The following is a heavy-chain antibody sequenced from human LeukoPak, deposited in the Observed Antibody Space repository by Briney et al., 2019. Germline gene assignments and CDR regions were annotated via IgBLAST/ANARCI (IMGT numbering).Heavy chain of an antibody. CDR1: GYTFTSYD. CDR2: MNPNSGNR. CDR3: ARGRGSSGWYNAFDI. D-gene: IGHD6-19*01. V-gene: IGHV1-8*01. J-gene: IGHJ3*02. Sequence: ASVKVSCKASGYTFTSYDINWVRQATGQGLEWMGWMNPNSGNRGYAQKLQGRVTMTRNTSISTAYMELSSLRSEDTAVYYCARGRGSSGWYNAFDIWGQGTMVTVSS.